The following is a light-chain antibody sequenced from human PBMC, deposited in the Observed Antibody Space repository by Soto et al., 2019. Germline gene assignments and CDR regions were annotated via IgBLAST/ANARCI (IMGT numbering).Light chain of an antibody. V-gene: IGKV3-15*01. CDR3: QQYNNWPRT. Sequence: EIVLTQSPGTLSLSPGERATLSCRASRSVSSRYLAWYHQKPGQAPRLLIYGASTRATGIPARFSGSGSGTEFTLTINSLQSEDFAVYYCQQYNNWPRTFGQGTKVDIK. CDR1: RSVSSRY. CDR2: GAS. J-gene: IGKJ1*01.